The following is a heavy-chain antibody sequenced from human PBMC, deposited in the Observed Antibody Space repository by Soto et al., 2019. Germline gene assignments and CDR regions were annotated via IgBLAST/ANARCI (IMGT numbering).Heavy chain of an antibody. D-gene: IGHD3-3*01. Sequence: PSETLSLTCTVSGGSISSYYWSWIRQPPGKGLEWIGYIYYSGSTNYNPSLKSRVTISVDTSKNQFSLKPSSVTAADTAVYYCARSTYYDFWSGYYGNWFDPWGQGTLVTVSS. CDR2: IYYSGST. J-gene: IGHJ5*02. CDR1: GGSISSYY. V-gene: IGHV4-59*01. CDR3: ARSTYYDFWSGYYGNWFDP.